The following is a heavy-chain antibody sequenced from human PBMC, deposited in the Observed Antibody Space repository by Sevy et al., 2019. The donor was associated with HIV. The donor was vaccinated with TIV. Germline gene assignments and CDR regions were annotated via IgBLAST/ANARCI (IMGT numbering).Heavy chain of an antibody. V-gene: IGHV4-39*01. CDR3: ARHGGIAVATLDY. D-gene: IGHD6-19*01. CDR2: IYYSGST. CDR1: GGSISSTTYY. J-gene: IGHJ4*02. Sequence: SETLSLTCTVSGGSISSTTYYWGWIRQPPGKGLEWIASIYYSGSTYYNVSLESRVTISVDMSENQFSLRLSSVTAADTAVYYCARHGGIAVATLDYWGQGTLVTVSS.